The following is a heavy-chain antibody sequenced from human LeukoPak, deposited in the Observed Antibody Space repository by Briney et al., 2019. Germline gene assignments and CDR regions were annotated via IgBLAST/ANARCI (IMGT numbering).Heavy chain of an antibody. J-gene: IGHJ4*02. D-gene: IGHD1-26*01. CDR2: IKQDGSEK. Sequence: GGSLRLSCVASGFTFSSYWMSWVRQAPGKGLEWVTNIKQDGSEKYYVDSVKGRFTISRDNAKNSLYLQMNSLRAEDTAVYYCARALRGSYYSAFDYWGQGTLVTVSS. CDR1: GFTFSSYW. V-gene: IGHV3-7*01. CDR3: ARALRGSYYSAFDY.